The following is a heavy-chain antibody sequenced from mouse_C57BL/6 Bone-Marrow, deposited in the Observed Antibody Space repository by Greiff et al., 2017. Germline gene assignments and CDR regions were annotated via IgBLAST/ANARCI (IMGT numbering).Heavy chain of an antibody. J-gene: IGHJ2*01. CDR3: TTRIITTVVAPYYFDY. CDR2: IDPENGDT. D-gene: IGHD1-1*01. CDR1: GFNIKDDY. V-gene: IGHV14-4*01. Sequence: EVKLQESGAELVRPGASVKLSCTASGFNIKDDYMHWVKQRPEQGLEWIGWIDPENGDTEYASKFQGKATITADTSSNTAYLQLSSLTSEDTAVYYCTTRIITTVVAPYYFDYWGQGTTLTVSS.